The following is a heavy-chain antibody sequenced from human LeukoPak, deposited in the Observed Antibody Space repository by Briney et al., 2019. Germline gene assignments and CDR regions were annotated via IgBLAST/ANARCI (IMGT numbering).Heavy chain of an antibody. J-gene: IGHJ3*01. D-gene: IGHD3-22*01. CDR3: TIVPRAMILVVQSDAFDV. Sequence: GGSLRLSCAASGFTFSNAWMSWVRQAPGKGLEWVGRIKTKADGGTTDYAAPVKGRFTISRDDSKNTLYLQLNSLKTEDTAVYYCTIVPRAMILVVQSDAFDVWGQGTMVTVSS. CDR1: GFTFSNAW. CDR2: IKTKADGGTT. V-gene: IGHV3-15*01.